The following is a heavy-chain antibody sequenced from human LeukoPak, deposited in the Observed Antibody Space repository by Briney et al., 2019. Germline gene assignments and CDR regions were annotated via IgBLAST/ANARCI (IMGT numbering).Heavy chain of an antibody. CDR1: GFTFDDYA. V-gene: IGHV3-9*01. CDR2: ISWNSGSI. CDR3: AKGYYDSSGYFDY. D-gene: IGHD3-22*01. J-gene: IGHJ4*02. Sequence: GGSLRLSCAASGFTFDDYAMHWVRQAPGKGLEWVPGISWNSGSIGYADSVKGRFTISRDNAKNSLYLQMNSLRAEDTALYYCAKGYYDSSGYFDYWGQGTLVTVSS.